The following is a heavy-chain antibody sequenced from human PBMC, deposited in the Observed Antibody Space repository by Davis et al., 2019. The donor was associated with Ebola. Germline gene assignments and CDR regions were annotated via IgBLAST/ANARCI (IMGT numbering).Heavy chain of an antibody. D-gene: IGHD1-1*01. CDR3: ARVPLSREYTNARHWFDS. CDR2: ISYDGYNK. CDR1: GFSFSSYA. J-gene: IGHJ5*01. Sequence: GESLKISCAASGFSFSSYAMHWVRQAPGKGLEWVAVISYDGYNKYYADSVRSRFTISRDNSKNTLYLQMNTLGAEDTAVYYCARVPLSREYTNARHWFDSWGQGTLVTVSS. V-gene: IGHV3-30-3*01.